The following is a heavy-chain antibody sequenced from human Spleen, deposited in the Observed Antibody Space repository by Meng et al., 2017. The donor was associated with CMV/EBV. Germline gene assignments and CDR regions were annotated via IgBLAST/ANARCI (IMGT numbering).Heavy chain of an antibody. CDR1: GGSFSGHY. CDR3: ARLLPAAWYNWFDP. CDR2: VNHSGST. D-gene: IGHD2-2*01. V-gene: IGHV4-34*01. Sequence: AVYGGSFSGHYWSWIRQPPGKGLEWIGEVNHSGSTKYNPSLKSRVTISIDTSKNQFSLNLNSVTAADTAVYYCARLLPAAWYNWFDPWGQGTLVTVSS. J-gene: IGHJ5*02.